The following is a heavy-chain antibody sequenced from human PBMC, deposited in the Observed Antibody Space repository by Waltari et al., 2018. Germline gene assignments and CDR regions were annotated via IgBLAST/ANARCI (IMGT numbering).Heavy chain of an antibody. CDR1: GFTVSRNY. CDR2: IIIGGDT. Sequence: EVQVVESGGGLVQPGESLTLSCAVSGFTVSRNYMNWVRQAPGKSLAWISVIIIGGDTYYADSVRGRFTISRDSSKNTLYLQMNSLRSDDTAVYYCASGIIGATDHWGQGTLVTVSS. J-gene: IGHJ4*02. CDR3: ASGIIGATDH. V-gene: IGHV3-66*02. D-gene: IGHD3-3*01.